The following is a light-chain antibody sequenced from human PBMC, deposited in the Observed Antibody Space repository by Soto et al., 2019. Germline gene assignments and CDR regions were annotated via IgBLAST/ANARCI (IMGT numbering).Light chain of an antibody. J-gene: IGLJ2*01. Sequence: QSVLTQPHSVSGAPGQRVTISCTGSSYNIGASNNVPWYQQHPGKAPKLLIYGNSNRPSGVPDRFSGSKSCTSASLAITGLQAEDEADYYCQSYDGSRSRVFGGGTKLTVL. CDR1: SYNIGASNN. CDR2: GNS. V-gene: IGLV1-40*01. CDR3: QSYDGSRSRV.